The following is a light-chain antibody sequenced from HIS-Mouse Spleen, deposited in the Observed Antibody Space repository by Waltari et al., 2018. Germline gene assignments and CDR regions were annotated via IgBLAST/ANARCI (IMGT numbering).Light chain of an antibody. CDR3: SSYAGSNNFV. J-gene: IGLJ2*01. V-gene: IGLV2-8*01. Sequence: QSALTQPPSASGSPGQSVTISCPGTSSDVGGYNYVSWYQQHPGKAPKLMIYEVSKRPSGVPDRFSGYKSGNTASLPVSGLQAEDEADYYCSSYAGSNNFVFGGGTKLTVL. CDR2: EVS. CDR1: SSDVGGYNY.